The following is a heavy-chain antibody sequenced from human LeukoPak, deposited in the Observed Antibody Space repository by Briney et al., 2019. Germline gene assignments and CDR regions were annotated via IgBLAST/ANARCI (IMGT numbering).Heavy chain of an antibody. V-gene: IGHV3-21*01. CDR3: ARDQCSSTSCYGPDAFDI. D-gene: IGHD2-2*01. Sequence: PGGSLRLSCAASGFTFSTYSMNWVRQAPGKGLEWVSSISSSSSYIYYADSVKGRLTISRDNAKNSLYLQMNSLRAEDTAVYYCARDQCSSTSCYGPDAFDIWGQGTMVTVSS. CDR2: ISSSSSYI. CDR1: GFTFSTYS. J-gene: IGHJ3*02.